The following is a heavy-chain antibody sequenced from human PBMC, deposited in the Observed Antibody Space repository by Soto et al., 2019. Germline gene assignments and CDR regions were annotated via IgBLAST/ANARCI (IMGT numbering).Heavy chain of an antibody. J-gene: IGHJ4*02. CDR3: ERQAYGGRNFDY. Sequence: PSETLSLTCTVSGGSISSSSYYWGWIRQPPGKGLEWIGSIYYSGSTYYNPSLKSRVTISVDTSKNQFSLKLSSVTAADTAVYYCERQAYGGRNFDYWGQGTLVTVSS. CDR1: GGSISSSSYY. CDR2: IYYSGST. D-gene: IGHD2-15*01. V-gene: IGHV4-39*01.